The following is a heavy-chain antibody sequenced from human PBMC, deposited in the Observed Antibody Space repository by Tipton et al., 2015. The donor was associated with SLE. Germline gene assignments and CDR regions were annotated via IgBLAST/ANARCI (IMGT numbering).Heavy chain of an antibody. D-gene: IGHD2-15*01. CDR2: INHSGST. CDR3: ASTHCSGGSYYSYYFDY. V-gene: IGHV4-34*01. J-gene: IGHJ4*02. Sequence: LRLSCAVYGGSFKGYYWTWIRQPPGKGLEWIGEINHSGSTNYNPSLKSRVTISLDTSKNQFSLRLSSVTAADTAVYYCASTHCSGGSYYSYYFDYWGQGTLVTVSS. CDR1: GGSFKGYY.